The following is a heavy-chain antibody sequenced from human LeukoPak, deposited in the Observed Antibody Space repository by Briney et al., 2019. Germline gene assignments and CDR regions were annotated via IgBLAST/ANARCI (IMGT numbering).Heavy chain of an antibody. V-gene: IGHV3-30*03. D-gene: IGHD3-16*02. CDR1: GFNFGAYA. Sequence: GGSLRLSCAASGFNFGAYAMDWVRQAPGKGLEWVGDISYDGGYQSYAVSVRGRFTISRDNSKNTLFLQMNSLRPEDAAVYYCATESSLSNWGHGTLVTVSS. J-gene: IGHJ4*01. CDR2: ISYDGGYQ. CDR3: ATESSLSN.